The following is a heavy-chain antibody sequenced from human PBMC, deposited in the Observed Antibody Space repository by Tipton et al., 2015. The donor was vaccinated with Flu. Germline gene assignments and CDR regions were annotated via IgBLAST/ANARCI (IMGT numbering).Heavy chain of an antibody. Sequence: TLSLTCTISGDSISSDYYWGWIRQPPGKGLEWIGNIYYSGSTIYNPSLKSRVTISVDTSKNQFSLKLSSVTAADTAVYYCARGLRDGYNPHDAFDIWGQGTMVTVSS. CDR3: ARGLRDGYNPHDAFDI. D-gene: IGHD5-24*01. V-gene: IGHV4-38-2*02. CDR1: GDSISSDYY. CDR2: IYYSGST. J-gene: IGHJ3*02.